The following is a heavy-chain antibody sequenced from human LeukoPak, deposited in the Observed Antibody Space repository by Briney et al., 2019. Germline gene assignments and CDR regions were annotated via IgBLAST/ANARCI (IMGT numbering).Heavy chain of an antibody. CDR3: ARTILRFTGEFDI. CDR2: IYYSGST. D-gene: IGHD1-26*01. CDR1: GGSISSGDYY. J-gene: IGHJ3*02. V-gene: IGHV4-30-4*01. Sequence: VXGGSISSGDYYWSWIRQPPGKGLEWIGYIYYSGSTYYNPSLKSRVTISVDTSKNQFSLKLSSVTAADTAVYYCARTILRFTGEFDIWGQGTMVTVSS.